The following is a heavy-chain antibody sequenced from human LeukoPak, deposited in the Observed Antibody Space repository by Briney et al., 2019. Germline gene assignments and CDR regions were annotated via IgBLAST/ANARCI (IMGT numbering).Heavy chain of an antibody. V-gene: IGHV3-30*03. Sequence: GGSLRLSCAPSGFTFSRHGMHWVRQAPGKGLEWVAIISNDGSRKYYAHSVEGRFTISRDNSKNTLYRQMDSLRAEDTAVYYCARGDVYFDYWGQGTLVTVSS. J-gene: IGHJ4*02. CDR3: ARGDVYFDY. D-gene: IGHD2-21*02. CDR1: GFTFSRHG. CDR2: ISNDGSRK.